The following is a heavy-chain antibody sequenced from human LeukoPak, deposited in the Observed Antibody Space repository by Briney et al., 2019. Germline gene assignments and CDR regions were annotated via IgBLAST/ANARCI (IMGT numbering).Heavy chain of an antibody. V-gene: IGHV1-69*05. CDR3: ASRKLLSTFMYDSSGYFDY. Sequence: SVKVSCKXSGGTFSSYAISWVRQAPGQGLEWMGGIIPIFGTANYSQKFQGRVTITTDESTSTAYMELSSLRSEDTAVYYCASRKLLSTFMYDSSGYFDYWGQGTLVTVSS. CDR2: IIPIFGTA. D-gene: IGHD3-22*01. J-gene: IGHJ4*02. CDR1: GGTFSSYA.